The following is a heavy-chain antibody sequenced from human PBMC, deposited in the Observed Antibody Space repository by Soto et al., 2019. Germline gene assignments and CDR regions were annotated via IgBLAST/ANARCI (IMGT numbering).Heavy chain of an antibody. V-gene: IGHV3-23*01. CDR1: GFTCSSYA. D-gene: IGHD2-8*01. CDR2: ISGNSGKT. CDR3: AKLGFVLMELYYFHQ. J-gene: IGHJ4*01. Sequence: EVQLLESGGGLVQPGGSLRLSCTASGFTCSSYAMSWVRQAPGKELEWVSTISGNSGKTNYAESVKGRFSISRDNSKNTVHLQLDSLRAEETAVYFCAKLGFVLMELYYFHQWGHGTLVTVSS.